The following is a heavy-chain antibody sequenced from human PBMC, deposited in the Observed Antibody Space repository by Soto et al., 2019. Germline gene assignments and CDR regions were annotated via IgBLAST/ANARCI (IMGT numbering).Heavy chain of an antibody. CDR2: MSSSGVTV. CDR1: GFSLSDYY. Sequence: GRSMRLSCAGSGFSLSDYYMSWIRQAPGQGLERVSYMSSSGVTVFYADSVKGRFTISRDNAKNSLYLQMYSLRAEDSAVYYCARNTRAAAGADYYGLDVWGQGATVAVSS. CDR3: ARNTRAAAGADYYGLDV. V-gene: IGHV3-11*01. D-gene: IGHD6-13*01. J-gene: IGHJ6*02.